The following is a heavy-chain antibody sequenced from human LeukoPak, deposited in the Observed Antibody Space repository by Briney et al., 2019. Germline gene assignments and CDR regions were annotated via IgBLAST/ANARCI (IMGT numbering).Heavy chain of an antibody. J-gene: IGHJ4*02. CDR1: GGTFSSYA. CDR3: AREGYCNSTSCDKPFDY. D-gene: IGHD2-2*01. Sequence: GASVKVSCKASGGTFSSYAISWVRQAPGQGLEWMGWISAYNGNTNYAQKLQGRVTMTTDTSTSTAYMELRSLRSDDTAVYYCAREGYCNSTSCDKPFDYWGQGTLVTVSS. CDR2: ISAYNGNT. V-gene: IGHV1-18*01.